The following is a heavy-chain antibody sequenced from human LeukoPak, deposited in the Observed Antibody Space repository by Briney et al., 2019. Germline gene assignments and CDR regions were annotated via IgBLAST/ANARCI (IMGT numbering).Heavy chain of an antibody. Sequence: GGSLRLSCAASGFTFTSYSMSWVRQAPGKGLEWVSAISGSGGSTYYADSVKGRFTISRDNSKNTLYLQMNSLRAEDTAVYYCAKDGAYYYDSSGPRGYWGQGTLVTVSS. V-gene: IGHV3-23*01. CDR3: AKDGAYYYDSSGPRGY. D-gene: IGHD3-22*01. CDR2: ISGSGGST. CDR1: GFTFTSYS. J-gene: IGHJ4*02.